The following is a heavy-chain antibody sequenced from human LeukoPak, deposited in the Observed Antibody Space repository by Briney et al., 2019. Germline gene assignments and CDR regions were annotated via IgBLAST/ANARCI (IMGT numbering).Heavy chain of an antibody. V-gene: IGHV1-58*02. Sequence: ASVKVSCKASGFTFTSSAMQWVRQARGQRLERIGWIVVGSGNTNYAQKFQERVTITRDMSTSTAYMELSSLRSEDTAVYYCAAGGVVGATIVYWGQGTLVTVSS. CDR1: GFTFTSSA. CDR3: AAGGVVGATIVY. D-gene: IGHD1-26*01. CDR2: IVVGSGNT. J-gene: IGHJ4*02.